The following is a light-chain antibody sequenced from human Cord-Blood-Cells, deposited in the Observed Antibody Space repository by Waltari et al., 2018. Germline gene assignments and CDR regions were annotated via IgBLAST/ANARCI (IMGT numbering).Light chain of an antibody. J-gene: IGKJ3*01. V-gene: IGKV1-5*01. Sequence: DIQMTQSPSTLSASVGDRVTITCRASQSISSWLAWYQQKPGKAPKLLIYDSSSLESGAPSRFRGSGFGKAFTLTTSSLQPDDFASYYCQQYNSYSPTFGPGTKVDI. CDR2: DSS. CDR1: QSISSW. CDR3: QQYNSYSPT.